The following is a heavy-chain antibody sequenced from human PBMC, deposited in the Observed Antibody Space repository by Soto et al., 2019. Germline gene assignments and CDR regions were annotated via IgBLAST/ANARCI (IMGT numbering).Heavy chain of an antibody. V-gene: IGHV3-23*01. J-gene: IGHJ4*02. Sequence: EVQLQESGGGLVQPGGSLRLSCAASGITIRPYPMSWVRQAPGKGLDWVSGISGSGDRTYYADSAKGRFTISKDFSKNSLSLQLDSLRVEDTAVYFCVKDDGGNPSTEPHWGQGTLVTVSS. CDR3: VKDDGGNPSTEPH. D-gene: IGHD2-15*01. CDR2: ISGSGDRT. CDR1: GITIRPYP.